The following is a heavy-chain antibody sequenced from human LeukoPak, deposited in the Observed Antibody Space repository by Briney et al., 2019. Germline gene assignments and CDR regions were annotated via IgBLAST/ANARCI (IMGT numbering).Heavy chain of an antibody. Sequence: GGSLRLSCATSGFTFSRYAMHWVRQAPGKGLEWVALISYDANIGSNKYYADSVKGRFTISRDNSKNTLYLQVNSLRAEDTAVYYCARDGGYDFWSGYYQGYWGQGTLVTVSS. V-gene: IGHV3-30-3*01. J-gene: IGHJ4*02. CDR3: ARDGGYDFWSGYYQGY. D-gene: IGHD3-3*01. CDR1: GFTFSRYA. CDR2: ISYDANIGSNK.